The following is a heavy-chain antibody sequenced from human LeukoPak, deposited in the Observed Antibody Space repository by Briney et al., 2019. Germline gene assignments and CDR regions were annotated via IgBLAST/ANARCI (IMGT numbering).Heavy chain of an antibody. CDR1: GGSISSGSYY. Sequence: SQTLSLTXTVSGGSISSGSYYWSWIRQPAGKGLQWIGRIYTSGSTNYNPSLKSRVTISVDTSKNQFSLKLSSVTAADTAVYYCARNSNSGSYLFDYWGQGTLVTVSS. CDR3: ARNSNSGSYLFDY. D-gene: IGHD1-26*01. J-gene: IGHJ4*02. CDR2: IYTSGST. V-gene: IGHV4-61*02.